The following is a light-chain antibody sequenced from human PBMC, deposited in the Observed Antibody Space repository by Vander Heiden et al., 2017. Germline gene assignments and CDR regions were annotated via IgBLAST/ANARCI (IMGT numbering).Light chain of an antibody. CDR3: QQDGSSLF. CDR1: QSVSSSY. CDR2: GAS. Sequence: EIVLTQSPGTLSLSPGERATLSCRASQSVSSSYLECYQQKPCQAPRLLIYGASSRANGIPDRFSGSGSGTDFTLTISRLEPEDFAVYYCQQDGSSLFFGQGTKLEIK. V-gene: IGKV3-20*01. J-gene: IGKJ2*01.